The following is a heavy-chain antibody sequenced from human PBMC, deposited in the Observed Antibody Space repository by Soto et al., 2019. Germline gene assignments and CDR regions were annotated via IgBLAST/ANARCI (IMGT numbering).Heavy chain of an antibody. CDR3: AAVTTGYLYYYYGMDV. J-gene: IGHJ6*02. CDR1: GFTFTSSA. CDR2: IVVGSGNT. V-gene: IGHV1-58*01. Sequence: ASVKVSCKASGFTFTSSAVRWVRQTRGQRLEWIGWIVVGSGNTNYAQKFQERVTITRDMSTSTAYMELSSLRSEDTAVYYCAAVTTGYLYYYYGMDVWGQGTTVTVSS. D-gene: IGHD3-9*01.